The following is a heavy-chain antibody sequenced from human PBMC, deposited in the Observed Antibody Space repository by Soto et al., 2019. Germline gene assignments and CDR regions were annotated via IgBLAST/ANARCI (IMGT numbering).Heavy chain of an antibody. V-gene: IGHV3-74*01. CDR1: GFTFSSYW. Sequence: GGSLRLSCAASGFTFSSYWMHWVRQAPGKGLVWVSRINSDGSSTSYADSVKGRFTISRDNAKNTLYLQMNSLRAEDTAVYYCASRSDYSYYMDGWGKGTTVTVPS. D-gene: IGHD6-19*01. CDR3: ASRSDYSYYMDG. J-gene: IGHJ6*03. CDR2: INSDGSST.